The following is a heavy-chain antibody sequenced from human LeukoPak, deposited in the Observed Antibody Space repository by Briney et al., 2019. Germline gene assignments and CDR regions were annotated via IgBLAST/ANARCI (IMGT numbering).Heavy chain of an antibody. V-gene: IGHV4-4*02. J-gene: IGHJ4*02. CDR2: IYHSGST. CDR1: GGSISSNNW. Sequence: SVTLSLTCAVSGGSISSNNWWSWVRQPPGKGLEWIGEIYHSGSTNYNPSLKSRVTISVDKSKNLFSLKLSSVTAADSAVYYCAREYSYGFPLDFWGQGTLVTVSS. CDR3: AREYSYGFPLDF. D-gene: IGHD5-18*01.